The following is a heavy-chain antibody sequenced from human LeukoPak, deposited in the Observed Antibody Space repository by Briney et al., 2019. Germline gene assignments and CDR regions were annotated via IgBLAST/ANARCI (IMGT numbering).Heavy chain of an antibody. CDR2: LGSDGRTT. CDR1: GFTFSTYG. Sequence: PGGSLRLSCAASGFTFSTYGTHWVRQAPGKGLEWVAVLGSDGRTTYYADSVKGRFTISRDNSKNTLYLQMNSLRAEDTAVYYCAREGGTGNHMDVWGKGTTVTVSS. J-gene: IGHJ6*03. CDR3: AREGGTGNHMDV. D-gene: IGHD7-27*01. V-gene: IGHV3-33*08.